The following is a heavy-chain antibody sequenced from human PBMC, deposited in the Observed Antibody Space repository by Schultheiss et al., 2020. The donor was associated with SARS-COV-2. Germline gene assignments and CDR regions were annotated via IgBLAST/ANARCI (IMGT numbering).Heavy chain of an antibody. CDR3: AKDTTRGTYGDYVFDY. Sequence: GGSLRLSCAASGFTFSSYGMHWVRQAPGKGLEWVSAISGSGGSTYYADSVKGRFTISRDNSKNTLYLQMNSLRAEDTAVYYCAKDTTRGTYGDYVFDYWGQGALVTVAS. CDR2: ISGSGGST. V-gene: IGHV3-23*01. D-gene: IGHD4-17*01. J-gene: IGHJ4*02. CDR1: GFTFSSYG.